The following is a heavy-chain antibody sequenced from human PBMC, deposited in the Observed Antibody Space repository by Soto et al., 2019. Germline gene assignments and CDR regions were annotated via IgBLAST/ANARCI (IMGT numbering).Heavy chain of an antibody. D-gene: IGHD2-2*01. CDR2: IYHSGST. Sequence: SETLSLTCAVYGGSFIGYYWSWIRQPPGKGLEWIGYIYHSGSTYYNPSLKSRVTISVDRSKNQFSLKLSSVTAADTAVYYCARVPDRWGQGTLVTVSS. V-gene: IGHV4-30-2*01. CDR1: GGSFIGYY. J-gene: IGHJ5*02. CDR3: ARVPDR.